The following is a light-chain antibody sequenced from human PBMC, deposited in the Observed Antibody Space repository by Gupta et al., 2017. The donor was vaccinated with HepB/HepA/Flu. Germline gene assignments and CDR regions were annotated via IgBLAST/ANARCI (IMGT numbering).Light chain of an antibody. Sequence: SSELTQDPAVSVALGQTVRITCQGYSLRSYYASWYQQKPGQAPVLVIYGKNNRPSGIPDRFSGSSSGNTASLTITGAQAEEEADYYCNSRDSSSNHVVFGGGTKLTVL. CDR1: SLRSYY. CDR3: NSRDSSSNHVV. V-gene: IGLV3-19*01. J-gene: IGLJ2*01. CDR2: GKN.